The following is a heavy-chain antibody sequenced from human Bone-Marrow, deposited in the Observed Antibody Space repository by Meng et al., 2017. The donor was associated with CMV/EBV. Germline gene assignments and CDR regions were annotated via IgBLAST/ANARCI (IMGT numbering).Heavy chain of an antibody. Sequence: GGSLRLSCAASGFTFSSYEMNWVRQAPGKGLEWVSYISSSGSTIYYADSVKGRFTISRDNAKNSLYLQMNSLRAEDTAVYSSARDEKPVYAIQRYYYYGMDVWGQGTTVTVSS. V-gene: IGHV3-48*03. CDR1: GFTFSSYE. J-gene: IGHJ6*02. CDR3: ARDEKPVYAIQRYYYYGMDV. CDR2: ISSSGSTI. D-gene: IGHD2-8*01.